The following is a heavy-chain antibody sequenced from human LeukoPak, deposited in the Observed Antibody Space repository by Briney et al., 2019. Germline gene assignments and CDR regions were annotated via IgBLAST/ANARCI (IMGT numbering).Heavy chain of an antibody. V-gene: IGHV3-21*01. D-gene: IGHD2-15*01. CDR3: ARDRCGSCTNWYAP. Sequence: GGSLRLSCAASGFTFSSYSMNWVRQAPGKGLEWVSSISSSSSYIYYADSVKGRFTISRDNAKNPLYLQMNSLRAEDTAVYYCARDRCGSCTNWYAPWGQGTLVTVSS. CDR1: GFTFSSYS. J-gene: IGHJ5*02. CDR2: ISSSSSYI.